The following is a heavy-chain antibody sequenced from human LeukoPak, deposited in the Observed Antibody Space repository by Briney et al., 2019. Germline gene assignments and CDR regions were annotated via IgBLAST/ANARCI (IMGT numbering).Heavy chain of an antibody. CDR3: AKDWSGPGGAFDI. CDR2: ISGSGGST. CDR1: GFTFSSYA. J-gene: IGHJ3*02. D-gene: IGHD1-26*01. V-gene: IGHV3-23*01. Sequence: GGSLRLSCAASGFTFSSYATSWVRQAPGKGLEWVSAISGSGGSTYYADSVKGRFTISRDNSKNTLYLQMNSLRAEDTAVYYCAKDWSGPGGAFDIWGQGTMVTVSS.